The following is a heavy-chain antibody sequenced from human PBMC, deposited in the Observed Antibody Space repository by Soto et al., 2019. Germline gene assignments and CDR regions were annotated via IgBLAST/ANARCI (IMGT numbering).Heavy chain of an antibody. Sequence: GPSVKVSCKASGYTFTSYDINWVRRATGQGLEWMGGMNPNSGNTGYAQKFQGRVTMTRNTSISTAYMELRSLRSEDTAVYYCARGPTLYDFWSGYPKPDYYYGMDVWGQGTTVTVS. J-gene: IGHJ6*02. CDR1: GYTFTSYD. CDR3: ARGPTLYDFWSGYPKPDYYYGMDV. D-gene: IGHD3-3*01. CDR2: MNPNSGNT. V-gene: IGHV1-8*01.